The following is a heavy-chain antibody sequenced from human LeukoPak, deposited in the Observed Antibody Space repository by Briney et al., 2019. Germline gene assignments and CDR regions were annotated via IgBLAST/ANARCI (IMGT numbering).Heavy chain of an antibody. D-gene: IGHD1-26*01. CDR3: ARGYSGSYYFDY. CDR1: GHSFTSYR. Sequence: GESLKISCKGSGHSFTSYRIGWVRQMPGKGLEWMGIIYPSDSDTKYSPSFQGQVTISVDKSISTAYLQWSSLRASDTAIYYCARGYSGSYYFDYWGQGTLVTVSS. CDR2: IYPSDSDT. V-gene: IGHV5-51*01. J-gene: IGHJ4*02.